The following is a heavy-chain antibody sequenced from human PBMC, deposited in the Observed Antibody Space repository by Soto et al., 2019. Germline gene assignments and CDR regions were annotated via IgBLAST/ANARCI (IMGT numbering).Heavy chain of an antibody. D-gene: IGHD3-10*01. J-gene: IGHJ4*02. CDR1: GASISSGDYY. CDR3: VRSGDYYDPTYDY. CDR2: ILYSGTT. Sequence: TLSLPCPVSGASISSGDYYWTWIRQPPGKGLEWLGYILYSGTTYYNPSLKSRVTMSVDTSKNQFSLKLNSVTAADTAVYYCVRSGDYYDPTYDYWGQGTLVTVSS. V-gene: IGHV4-30-4*01.